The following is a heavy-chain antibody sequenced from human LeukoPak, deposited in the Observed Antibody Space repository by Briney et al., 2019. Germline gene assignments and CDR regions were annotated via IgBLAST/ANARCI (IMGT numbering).Heavy chain of an antibody. D-gene: IGHD3-9*01. J-gene: IGHJ4*02. V-gene: IGHV1-69*05. Sequence: SVKVSCKASGYTFTSYDINWVRQAPGQGLEGMGGITPIFGTANYAQNFQGRVTITRDESTSTAYMELSSLRSEDTAVYYCASNDVLTGYYLWGQGTLVTVSS. CDR2: ITPIFGTA. CDR3: ASNDVLTGYYL. CDR1: GYTFTSYD.